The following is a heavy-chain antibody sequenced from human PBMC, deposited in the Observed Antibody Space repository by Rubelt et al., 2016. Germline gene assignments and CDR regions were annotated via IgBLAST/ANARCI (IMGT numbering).Heavy chain of an antibody. J-gene: IGHJ6*02. CDR3: ASDELERRPKNEYYYYYGMDV. V-gene: IGHV1-46*01. Sequence: GGRGSYAQKFQGRVTMTRDTSTSTVYMELSSLRSEDTAVYYCASDELERRPKNEYYYYYGMDVWGQGTTVTVSS. D-gene: IGHD1-1*01. CDR2: GGRG.